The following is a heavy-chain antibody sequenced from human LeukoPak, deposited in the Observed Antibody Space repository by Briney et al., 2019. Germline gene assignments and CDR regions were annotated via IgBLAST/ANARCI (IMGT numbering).Heavy chain of an antibody. J-gene: IGHJ5*02. V-gene: IGHV4-39*07. Sequence: ASETLSLTCTVSGGSISSSSYYWGWIRQPPGKGLEWIGSIYYSGSTYYNPSLKSRVTISVDTSKNQFSLKLSSVTAADTAVYFCARAYRSSWYANWFDPWGQGALVTVSS. CDR1: GGSISSSSYY. CDR2: IYYSGST. D-gene: IGHD6-13*01. CDR3: ARAYRSSWYANWFDP.